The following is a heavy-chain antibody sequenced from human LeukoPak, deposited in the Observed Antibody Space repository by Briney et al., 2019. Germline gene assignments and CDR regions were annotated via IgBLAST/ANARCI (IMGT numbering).Heavy chain of an antibody. CDR3: ARVDRVGASRGCDY. D-gene: IGHD1-26*01. V-gene: IGHV1-18*04. Sequence: ASVKASCKASGYTFTGYYIHWVRQAPGQGLEWMGWISAYNGNTNYAQKLQGRVTMTTDTSTSTGYMELRSLRSDDTAVYYCARVDRVGASRGCDYWGQGTLVTVSS. CDR2: ISAYNGNT. CDR1: GYTFTGYY. J-gene: IGHJ4*02.